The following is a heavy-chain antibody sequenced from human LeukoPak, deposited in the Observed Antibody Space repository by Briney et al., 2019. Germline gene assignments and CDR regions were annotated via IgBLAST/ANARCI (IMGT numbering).Heavy chain of an antibody. CDR3: ARGPPGTITIFGVVRGYYFDY. Sequence: SETLSLTCTVSGGSISSYYWSWIRQPPGKGLEWIGYIYYSGSTNYNPSLKSRVTISVDTSKNQFSLKLNSVTAADTAVYYCARGPPGTITIFGVVRGYYFDYWGQGTLVTVSS. D-gene: IGHD3-3*01. V-gene: IGHV4-59*01. CDR2: IYYSGST. CDR1: GGSISSYY. J-gene: IGHJ4*02.